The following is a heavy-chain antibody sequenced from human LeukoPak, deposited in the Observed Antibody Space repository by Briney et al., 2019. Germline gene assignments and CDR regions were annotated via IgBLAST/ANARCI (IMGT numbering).Heavy chain of an antibody. V-gene: IGHV1-2*02. Sequence: ASVKDSCLCTGCTFTRYFMHALRPATGQGLEWMGWINANSGVTDYAQKFQGRAPMTRDTSINTAYMELSRLRSDDTAVYFWAREYPVDGHRTVGYWGQGALVTVSS. J-gene: IGHJ4*02. CDR3: AREYPVDGHRTVGY. D-gene: IGHD5-24*01. CDR2: INANSGVT. CDR1: GCTFTRYF.